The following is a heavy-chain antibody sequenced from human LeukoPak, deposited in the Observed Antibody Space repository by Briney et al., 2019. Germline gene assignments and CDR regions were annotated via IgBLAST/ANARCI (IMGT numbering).Heavy chain of an antibody. CDR3: ARLWPFDY. CDR2: IKQHGSEK. V-gene: IGHV3-7*01. D-gene: IGHD2-21*01. J-gene: IGHJ4*02. Sequence: TGGSLSLPCAGSGFTFSSYWMSWVRQAPGKGLEWVANIKQHGSEKYYVDSVKGRFTISRDDAKNSLYLQMNSLRAEDTAVYYCARLWPFDYWGKGTLVTVSS. CDR1: GFTFSSYW.